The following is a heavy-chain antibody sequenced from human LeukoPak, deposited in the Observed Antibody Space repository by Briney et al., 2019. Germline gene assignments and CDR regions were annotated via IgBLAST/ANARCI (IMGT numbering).Heavy chain of an antibody. CDR2: IYYSGST. CDR3: ASGDSSRSGGAFDI. V-gene: IGHV4-38-2*01. CDR1: GFTFSDYY. D-gene: IGHD6-13*01. J-gene: IGHJ3*02. Sequence: GSLRLSCAASGFTFSDYYMSWIRQPPGKGLEWIGSIYYSGSTYYNPSLKSRVTISVDASKNQFSLNLSSVTAADTAVYYCASGDSSRSGGAFDIRGQGTMVTVSS.